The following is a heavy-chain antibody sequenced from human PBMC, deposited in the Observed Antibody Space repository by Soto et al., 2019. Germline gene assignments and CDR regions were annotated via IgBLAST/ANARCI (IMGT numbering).Heavy chain of an antibody. V-gene: IGHV4-31*03. CDR3: ARDRRCISTSCGNWFDP. CDR2: IYYSGST. CDR1: GGSISSGGYY. D-gene: IGHD2-2*01. J-gene: IGHJ5*02. Sequence: SETLSLTCTVSGGSISSGGYYWSWIRQHPGKSLEWIGYIYYSGSTYYNQSLKSRVTISVDTSKNQFSLKLSSVTAADTAVYYCARDRRCISTSCGNWFDPWGQGTLVTVSS.